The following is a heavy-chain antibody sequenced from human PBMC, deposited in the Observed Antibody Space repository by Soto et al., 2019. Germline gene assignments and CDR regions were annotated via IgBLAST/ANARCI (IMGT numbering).Heavy chain of an antibody. CDR2: TNKDGSAK. V-gene: IGHV3-7*01. Sequence: GGSLRLSCAASGFTFTDYYMSWVRQAPGEGLEWVANTNKDGSAKFYVDSAKGRFTISRDNAKNSLFLQMSSLRVEDTAVYYCARWSGGWSAWGQGTLVTVSS. J-gene: IGHJ5*02. CDR1: GFTFTDYY. CDR3: ARWSGGWSA. D-gene: IGHD6-19*01.